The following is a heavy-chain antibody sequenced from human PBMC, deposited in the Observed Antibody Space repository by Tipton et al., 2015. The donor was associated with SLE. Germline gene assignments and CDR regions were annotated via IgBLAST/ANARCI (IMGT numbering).Heavy chain of an antibody. V-gene: IGHV3-53*05. CDR1: GFTFSSYS. J-gene: IGHJ3*02. Sequence: SLRLSCAASGFTFSSYSMNWVRQAPGKGLEWVSVIYSGGSTYCADSVKGRFTISRDNSKNTLYLQMNSLRAEDTAVYYCARGTRDSSSHAFDIWGQGTMVTVSS. D-gene: IGHD6-6*01. CDR2: IYSGGST. CDR3: ARGTRDSSSHAFDI.